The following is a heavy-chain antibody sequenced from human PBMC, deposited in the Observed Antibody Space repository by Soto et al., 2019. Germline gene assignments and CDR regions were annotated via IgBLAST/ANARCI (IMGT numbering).Heavy chain of an antibody. CDR1: GFTFRTYY. Sequence: PGGSLRLSCAASGFTFRTYYIIWVRQAPGKGLEWVSSIXXXSXNXXXAXXXXGRFTISRDNAKNLLFLQINSLRADDPAVYYCARQYPSSSRHFDHWGQGTLVTVSS. D-gene: IGHD6-6*01. J-gene: IGHJ4*02. V-gene: IGHV3-21*01. CDR3: ARQYPSSSRHFDH. CDR2: IXXXSXNX.